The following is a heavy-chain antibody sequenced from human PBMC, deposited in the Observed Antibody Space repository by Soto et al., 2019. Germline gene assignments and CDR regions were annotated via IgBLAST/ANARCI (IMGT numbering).Heavy chain of an antibody. J-gene: IGHJ6*02. CDR2: ISYDGSNK. CDR1: GFTFSSYA. CDR3: ARDGSYYYDSSARLRSYYYYYYGRDV. D-gene: IGHD3-22*01. Sequence: PGGSLRLSCAASGFTFSSYAMHWVRQAPGKGLEWVAVISYDGSNKYYADSVKGRFTISRDNSKSTLYLQMNSLRAEDTAVYYCARDGSYYYDSSARLRSYYYYYYGRDVWGQGTTVTVSS. V-gene: IGHV3-30-3*01.